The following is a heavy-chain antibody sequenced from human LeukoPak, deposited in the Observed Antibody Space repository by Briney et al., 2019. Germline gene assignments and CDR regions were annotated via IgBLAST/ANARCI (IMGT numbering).Heavy chain of an antibody. CDR3: ARAAPGNFDL. D-gene: IGHD2-15*01. J-gene: IGHJ4*02. CDR2: VSATSTYI. CDR1: GFPFSSYS. V-gene: IGHV3-21*01. Sequence: GGSLRLSCAGSGFPFSSYSMNWIRQAPGKGLEWVSSVSATSTYIYYADSVQGRFTISRDNARNSLYLQMNSLRADDTAVYYCARAAPGNFDLWGQGTLVTVSS.